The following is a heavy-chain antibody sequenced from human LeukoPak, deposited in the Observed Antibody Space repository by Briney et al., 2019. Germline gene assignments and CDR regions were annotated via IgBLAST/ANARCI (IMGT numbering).Heavy chain of an antibody. Sequence: GGSLRLSCAASGFTFSSYGMNWVRQAPGKGLEWVSGISDSGVGTKHADSVKGRFTISRDNSKNTLYLQMNSLRAEDTAVYYCAKSHDILTGYYRYYYYMDVWGKGTTVTISS. CDR1: GFTFSSYG. J-gene: IGHJ6*03. CDR3: AKSHDILTGYYRYYYYMDV. V-gene: IGHV3-23*01. D-gene: IGHD3-9*01. CDR2: ISDSGVGT.